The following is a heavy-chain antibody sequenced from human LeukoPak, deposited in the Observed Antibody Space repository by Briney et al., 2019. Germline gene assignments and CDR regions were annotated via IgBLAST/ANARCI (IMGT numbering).Heavy chain of an antibody. D-gene: IGHD3-10*01. CDR1: GGSISSYY. Sequence: TSETLSLTCTVSGGSISSYYWSWIRQPPGKGLEWIGEINHSGSTNYNPSLKSRVTISVDTSKNQFSLKLSSVTAADTAVYYCARAPYGSGSFHAFDIWGQGTMVTVSS. CDR2: INHSGST. V-gene: IGHV4-34*01. J-gene: IGHJ3*02. CDR3: ARAPYGSGSFHAFDI.